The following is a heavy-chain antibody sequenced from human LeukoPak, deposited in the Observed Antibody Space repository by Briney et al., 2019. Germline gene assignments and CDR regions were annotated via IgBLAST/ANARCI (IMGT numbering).Heavy chain of an antibody. Sequence: QPGGSLRLSCAASGFAFSTCWMHWVRQDPGKGLVWVAHINPDGTTTTYADFVKGRFTISRDNAKNTLYLQTNNLRAEDTGIYYCLRFWAEYFDWGQGTHVTVSS. J-gene: IGHJ4*02. CDR3: LRFWAEYFD. V-gene: IGHV3-74*03. D-gene: IGHD3-9*01. CDR1: GFAFSTCW. CDR2: INPDGTTT.